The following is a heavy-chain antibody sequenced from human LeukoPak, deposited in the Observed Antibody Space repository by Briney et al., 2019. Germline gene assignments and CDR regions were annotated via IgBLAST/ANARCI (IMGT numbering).Heavy chain of an antibody. CDR3: ARKTGGGAFDL. Sequence: SETLSLNCTVSGDSIYSSYWTWIRQPAEGGLEWIGIMYRHGRTNYNPSLNSRVTVSVDTSKNQFSLKLSSVTVADTAMYYCARKTGGGAFDLWGQGTMVTVSS. V-gene: IGHV4-4*07. J-gene: IGHJ3*01. CDR2: MYRHGRT. CDR1: GDSIYSSY. D-gene: IGHD2-8*02.